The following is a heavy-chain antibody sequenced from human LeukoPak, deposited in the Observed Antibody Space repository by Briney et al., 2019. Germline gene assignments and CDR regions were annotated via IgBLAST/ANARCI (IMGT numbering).Heavy chain of an antibody. CDR1: GFTFSSYG. Sequence: GGSLRLSCAASGFTFSSYGMHWVRQAPGKGLEWVAFIRYDGSNKNYADSVKGRFTISRDNSKNTLYLQMNSLRAEDTAVYYCAKVAGYCSSTSCYRDYWGQGTLVTVSS. CDR2: IRYDGSNK. J-gene: IGHJ4*02. D-gene: IGHD2-2*02. V-gene: IGHV3-30*02. CDR3: AKVAGYCSSTSCYRDY.